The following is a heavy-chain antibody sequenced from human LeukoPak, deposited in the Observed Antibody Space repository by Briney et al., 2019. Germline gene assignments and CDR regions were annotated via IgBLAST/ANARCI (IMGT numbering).Heavy chain of an antibody. J-gene: IGHJ3*02. D-gene: IGHD3-10*01. V-gene: IGHV3-33*01. CDR2: IWYDGSNK. CDR3: ARVPSGFGEARSRFDAFDI. CDR1: GFTFSSYG. Sequence: PGGSLRLSCAASGFTFSSYGMHWVRQAPGKGLEWVAVIWYDGSNKYYADSVKGRFTISRDNSKNTLYLQMNSLRAEDTAVYYCARVPSGFGEARSRFDAFDIWGQGTMVTVSS.